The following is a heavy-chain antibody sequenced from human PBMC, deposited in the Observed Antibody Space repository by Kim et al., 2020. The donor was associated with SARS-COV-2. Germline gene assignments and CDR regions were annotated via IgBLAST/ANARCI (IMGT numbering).Heavy chain of an antibody. CDR1: GGSFSGYY. Sequence: SETLSLTCAVYGGSFSGYYWSWIRQPPGKGLEWIGEINHSGSTNYNPSLKSRVTISVDTSKNQFSLKLSSVTAADTAVYYCARGSSWSGYYKYYYYYMDVWGKGTTVTVSS. CDR3: ARGSSWSGYYKYYYYYMDV. CDR2: INHSGST. J-gene: IGHJ6*03. V-gene: IGHV4-34*01. D-gene: IGHD3-3*01.